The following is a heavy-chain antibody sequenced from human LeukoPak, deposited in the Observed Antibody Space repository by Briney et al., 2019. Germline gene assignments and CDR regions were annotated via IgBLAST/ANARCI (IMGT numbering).Heavy chain of an antibody. J-gene: IGHJ4*02. V-gene: IGHV1-24*01. D-gene: IGHD2-15*01. CDR2: FDPGNGET. CDR1: GYTLTELS. CDR3: VAGGIYSLLDY. Sequence: ASVKVSCKVSGYTLTELSMHWVRQAPGKGLEWMGGFDPGNGETIYAQNFQGRVTMTEDTSTDTAYLELSSLTSEDTAMYYCVAGGIYSLLDYWGQGTLVTVSS.